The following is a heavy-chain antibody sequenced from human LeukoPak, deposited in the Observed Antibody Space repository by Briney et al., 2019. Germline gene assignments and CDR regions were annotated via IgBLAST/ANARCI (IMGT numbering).Heavy chain of an antibody. CDR2: MNPNSGNT. D-gene: IGHD3-3*01. CDR1: GYTFTSYD. J-gene: IGHJ5*02. CDR3: ARVRFLEWFYFDP. Sequence: GASVKVSCKASGYTFTSYDINWVRQATGQGLEWMGWMNPNSGNTGYAQKFQGRVTMTRNTSISTAYMELSSLRSEDTAVYYCARVRFLEWFYFDPWGQGTLVTVSS. V-gene: IGHV1-8*01.